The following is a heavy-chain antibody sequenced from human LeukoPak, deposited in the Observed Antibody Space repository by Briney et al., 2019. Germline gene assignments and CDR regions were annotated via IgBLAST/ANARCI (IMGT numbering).Heavy chain of an antibody. D-gene: IGHD3-9*01. J-gene: IGHJ3*02. CDR3: ASWYLDDMFAFDI. CDR2: LYASGST. Sequence: TLSLTCTVSGGSISSSSYYWSWIRQPAGKGLEWIGRLYASGSTNYNPSLKSRVTISVDTSKNQFSLKLSSVTAADTAVYYCASWYLDDMFAFDIWGQGTMVTVSS. V-gene: IGHV4-61*02. CDR1: GGSISSSSYY.